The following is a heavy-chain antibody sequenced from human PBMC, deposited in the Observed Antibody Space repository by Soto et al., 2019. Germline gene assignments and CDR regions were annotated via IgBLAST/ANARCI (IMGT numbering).Heavy chain of an antibody. Sequence: QVQLVQSGAEVKKPGASVRVSCKASGYTFTTYDIHWVRQAPGLGLEWMGIITPGGGITSYAQKFKGRITMTRDTSTSTVYMELSSLRSEDTDMYYCAKVLSELVPRYFDTWGQGTLVTVSS. D-gene: IGHD6-13*01. V-gene: IGHV1-46*01. CDR3: AKVLSELVPRYFDT. J-gene: IGHJ4*02. CDR1: GYTFTTYD. CDR2: ITPGGGIT.